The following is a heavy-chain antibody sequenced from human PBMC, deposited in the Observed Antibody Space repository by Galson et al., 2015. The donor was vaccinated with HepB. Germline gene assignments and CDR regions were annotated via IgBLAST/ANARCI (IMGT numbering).Heavy chain of an antibody. CDR1: GFTFSSYW. CDR3: VREDPGVDTHMRVPGDY. J-gene: IGHJ4*02. D-gene: IGHD5-18*01. CDR2: IKQDGSEK. V-gene: IGHV3-7*01. Sequence: SLRLSCAASGFTFSSYWMSWVRQAPAEGLEWVATIKQDGSEKYYVDSVKGRFTISRDNAENSLNLHMNSLRAEDTAVYYCVREDPGVDTHMRVPGDYWGQGIRVTVSS.